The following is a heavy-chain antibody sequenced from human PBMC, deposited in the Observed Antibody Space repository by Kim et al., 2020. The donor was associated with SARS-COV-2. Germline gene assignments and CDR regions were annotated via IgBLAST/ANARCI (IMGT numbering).Heavy chain of an antibody. CDR3: AKHEIVVVIPGGGQFDY. CDR1: GFTFSSYA. Sequence: GGSLRLSCAASGFTFSSYAMSWVRQAPGKGLEWVSAISGSGGSTYYADSVKGRFTISRDNSTNTLYLQMNSLRAEDTAVYYCAKHEIVVVIPGGGQFDYWGQGTLVTVSS. J-gene: IGHJ4*02. V-gene: IGHV3-23*01. D-gene: IGHD3-22*01. CDR2: ISGSGGST.